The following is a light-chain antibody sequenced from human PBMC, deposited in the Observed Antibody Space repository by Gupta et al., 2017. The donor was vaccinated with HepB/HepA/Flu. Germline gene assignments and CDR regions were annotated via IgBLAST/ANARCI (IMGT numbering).Light chain of an antibody. Sequence: SYELTQPPSVSVSPGQTASITCSGDKLGDKYACWYQQKPGQSPVLVIYQDSKRPSGIPERFSGSNSGNTATLTIRGTQAMDEADYYCQAWDSSTVVFGGGTKLTAL. CDR2: QDS. V-gene: IGLV3-1*01. CDR1: KLGDKY. CDR3: QAWDSSTVV. J-gene: IGLJ2*01.